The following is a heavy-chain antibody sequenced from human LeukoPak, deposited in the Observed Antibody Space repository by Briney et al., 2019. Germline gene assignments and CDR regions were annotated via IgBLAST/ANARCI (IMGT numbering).Heavy chain of an antibody. J-gene: IGHJ6*03. V-gene: IGHV1-69*13. CDR2: IIPIFGTA. CDR1: GGTFSSYA. CDR3: ARGHGKPPFYYYYMDV. Sequence: SVKVSCKASGGTFSSYAISWVRQAPGQGLEWMGRIIPIFGTANYAQKFQGRVTITADESTSTAYMELSSLRSEDTAAYYCARGHGKPPFYYYYMDVWGKGTTVTVSS.